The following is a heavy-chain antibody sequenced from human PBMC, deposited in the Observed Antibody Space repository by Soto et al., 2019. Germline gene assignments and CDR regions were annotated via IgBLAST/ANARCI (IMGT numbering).Heavy chain of an antibody. Sequence: EVQLVESGGGLVQPGRSLRLSCAASGFTFDDYAMHWVRQAPGKGLEWVSGISWNSGSIGYEDSVKGRFSISRDNAKNSLYLQMNSLRAEDTALYYCAKDVAELWLPSPYYYYYMDVWGKGTTVTVSS. V-gene: IGHV3-9*01. J-gene: IGHJ6*03. D-gene: IGHD5-18*01. CDR2: ISWNSGSI. CDR1: GFTFDDYA. CDR3: AKDVAELWLPSPYYYYYMDV.